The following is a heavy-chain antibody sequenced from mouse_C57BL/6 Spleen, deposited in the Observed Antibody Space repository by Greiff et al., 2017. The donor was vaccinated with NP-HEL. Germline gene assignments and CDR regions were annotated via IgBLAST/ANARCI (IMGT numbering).Heavy chain of an antibody. J-gene: IGHJ3*01. CDR2: IYPGSGST. CDR3: ARVGVVKDWFAY. D-gene: IGHD1-1*02. CDR1: GYTFTSYW. Sequence: QVQLQQPGAELVKPGASVKMSCKASGYTFTSYWITWVKQRPGQGLEWIGDIYPGSGSTNYNEKFKSKATLTVDTSSSTAYMQLSSLTAEDAAVYYWARVGVVKDWFAYWGQGTLVTVSA. V-gene: IGHV1-55*01.